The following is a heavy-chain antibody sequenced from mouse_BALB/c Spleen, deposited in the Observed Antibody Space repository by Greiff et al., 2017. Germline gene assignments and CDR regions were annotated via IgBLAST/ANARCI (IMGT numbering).Heavy chain of an antibody. Sequence: VQLQQSGAELVKPGASVKLSCTASGFNIKDTYMHWVKQRPEQGLEWIGRIDPANGNTKYDPKFQGKATITADTSSNTAYLQLSSLTSEDTAVYNCAEGLAIDYWGQGTSVTGSS. J-gene: IGHJ4*01. CDR3: AEGLAIDY. D-gene: IGHD3-3*01. CDR2: IDPANGNT. CDR1: GFNIKDTY. V-gene: IGHV14-3*02.